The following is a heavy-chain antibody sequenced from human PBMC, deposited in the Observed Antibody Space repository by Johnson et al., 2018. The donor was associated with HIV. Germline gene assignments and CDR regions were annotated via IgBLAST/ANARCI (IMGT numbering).Heavy chain of an antibody. J-gene: IGHJ3*01. CDR3: ARSIIAREAFDV. D-gene: IGHD2-21*01. V-gene: IGHV3-NL1*01. CDR2: IFSGGST. CDR1: GFTFSNYD. Sequence: QVQLVESGGGVVQPGRSLRLSCEASGFTFSNYDMHWVRQAPRKGLEWVSVIFSGGSTYYADSVNGRFTISRDNSKNTLYLQMNSLRAEDTAVYYCARSIIAREAFDVWGQGTMVTVSS.